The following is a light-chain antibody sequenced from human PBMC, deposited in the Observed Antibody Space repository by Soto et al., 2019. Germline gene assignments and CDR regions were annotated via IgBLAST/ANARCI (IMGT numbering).Light chain of an antibody. J-gene: IGKJ1*01. CDR2: GAS. V-gene: IGKV3-15*01. CDR1: QGVSSN. Sequence: EIVMTQSPATLSVSPGERATLSCRASQGVSSNLAWYQQKPGQAPRLLIYGASTRATGIPARFSGSGSGTEFTLTIGSLQSEDFAVYYCQQYNNWWTFGQGTKVEIK. CDR3: QQYNNWWT.